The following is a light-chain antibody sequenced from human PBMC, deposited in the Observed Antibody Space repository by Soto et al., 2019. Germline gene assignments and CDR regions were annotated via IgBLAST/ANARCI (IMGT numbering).Light chain of an antibody. V-gene: IGLV1-40*01. CDR1: SSNIGAGYD. CDR3: QSYDRSLSGDV. J-gene: IGLJ1*01. Sequence: QSVLTQPPSVSGAPGQRVTIYCTGSSSNIGAGYDVHWYQQLPGTAPQLLIYANTFRPSGVPDRFSVSKSGTSASLAITGLQAEDVADYYCQSYDRSLSGDVFGTGTKVTVL. CDR2: ANT.